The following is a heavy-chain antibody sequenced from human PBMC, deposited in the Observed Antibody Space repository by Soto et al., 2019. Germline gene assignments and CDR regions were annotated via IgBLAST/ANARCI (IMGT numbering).Heavy chain of an antibody. CDR3: ARGPAYINGWRTFDL. CDR1: DDSFRGAEYY. CDR2: TYYNGDT. V-gene: IGHV4-61*08. Sequence: VLLQESGPRLLRPSETLSLTCTVSDDSFRGAEYYWSWIRQPLGKGPEWIGYTYYNGDTKYNPALRCRVTMSEDTSKNQFSLRLSSVTAADTAVYFCARGPAYINGWRTFDLWGRGILVTVSS. D-gene: IGHD6-19*01. J-gene: IGHJ4*02.